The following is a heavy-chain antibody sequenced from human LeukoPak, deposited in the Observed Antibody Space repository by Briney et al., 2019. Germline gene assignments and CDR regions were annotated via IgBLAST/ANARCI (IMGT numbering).Heavy chain of an antibody. V-gene: IGHV3-20*04. J-gene: IGHJ4*02. CDR3: AKGYDYVLDY. CDR1: GFTFDDYG. Sequence: GGSLRLSCAASGFTFDDYGMSWVRQAPGKGLEWVSGINWNGGSTGYADSVKGRFTISRDNAKNSLYLQMNSLRAEDTAVYYCAKGYDYVLDYWGQGILVTVSS. CDR2: INWNGGST. D-gene: IGHD3-16*01.